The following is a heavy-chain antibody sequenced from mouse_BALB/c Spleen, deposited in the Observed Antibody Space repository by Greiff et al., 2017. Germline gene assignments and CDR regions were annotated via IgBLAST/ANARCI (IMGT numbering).Heavy chain of an antibody. CDR3: ARSRYYGSSFDY. D-gene: IGHD1-1*01. Sequence: EVQVVESGGGLVKLGGSLKLSCAASGFTFSSFGMHWVRQAPEKGLEWVAYISSGSSTIYYADTVKGRFTISRDNPKNTLFLQMTSLRSEDTAMYYCARSRYYGSSFDYWGQGTTLTVSS. CDR2: ISSGSSTI. J-gene: IGHJ2*01. CDR1: GFTFSSFG. V-gene: IGHV5-17*02.